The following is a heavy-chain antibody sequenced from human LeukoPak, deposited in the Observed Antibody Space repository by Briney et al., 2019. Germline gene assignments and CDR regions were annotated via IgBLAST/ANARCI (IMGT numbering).Heavy chain of an antibody. Sequence: GGSLRLSCAASGYTFSDHYVDWVRQAPGKGLEWVGHTRNKANNYATEYAASVKGRFTISRDDSRNSVYLQMNSLKTEDTAVYYCTRWRSGTSDWGQGTLVTVSS. CDR1: GYTFSDHY. J-gene: IGHJ4*02. CDR3: TRWRSGTSD. D-gene: IGHD4-23*01. V-gene: IGHV3-72*01. CDR2: TRNKANNYAT.